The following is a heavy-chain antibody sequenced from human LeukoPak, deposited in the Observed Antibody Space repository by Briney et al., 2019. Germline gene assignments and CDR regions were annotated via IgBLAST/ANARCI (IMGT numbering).Heavy chain of an antibody. CDR3: ARHNLRADYFDY. CDR2: IYHSGST. V-gene: IGHV4-38-2*02. J-gene: IGHJ4*02. Sequence: PSETLSLTCTVSGYSISSGYYWGWIRQPPGKGLEWIGSIYHSGSTYYNPSLKSRVTISVDTSKNHFSLKLTSVTAPDTAVYYCARHNLRADYFDYWGQGSLVTVSS. CDR1: GYSISSGYY. D-gene: IGHD3-10*01.